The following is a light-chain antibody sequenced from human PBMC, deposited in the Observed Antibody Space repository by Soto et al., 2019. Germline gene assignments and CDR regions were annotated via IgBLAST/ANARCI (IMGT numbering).Light chain of an antibody. CDR3: QQYGSSPPWT. V-gene: IGKV3-20*01. Sequence: IALTQSPGTLSLSPGARATTSRRARQSVSNDYVAWVQQKPGQTPRLLIYSVSSRATGIPDRFSGSGSVTDFTLTISRLEPEDFAVYYCQQYGSSPPWTFGQGTKVDIK. CDR1: QSVSNDY. J-gene: IGKJ1*01. CDR2: SVS.